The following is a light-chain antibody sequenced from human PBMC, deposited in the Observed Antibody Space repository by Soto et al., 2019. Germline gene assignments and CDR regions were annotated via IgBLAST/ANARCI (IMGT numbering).Light chain of an antibody. CDR1: QSITPSY. CDR2: GTF. CDR3: QQYCNPARA. V-gene: IGKV3-20*01. Sequence: EIVLTQSPGTLSLSPGERATLSCRASQSITPSYLAWYQQKPGQAPRLVIYGTFTRATGIPDRFSGSGSGSDFTLTISGLEPEDFAVYYCQQYCNPARAFDPGTKVEIK. J-gene: IGKJ3*01.